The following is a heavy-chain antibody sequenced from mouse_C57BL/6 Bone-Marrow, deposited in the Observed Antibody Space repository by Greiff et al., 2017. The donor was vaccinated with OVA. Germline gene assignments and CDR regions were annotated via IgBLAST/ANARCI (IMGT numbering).Heavy chain of an antibody. Sequence: EVQLQQSGPELVKPGASVKISCKASGYTFTDYYMNWVKQSHGKSLEWIGDINPNNGGTSYNQKFKGKATLTVDKSSSTAYMELRSLTSEDSAVYYCARSLYDYDPFAYWGQGTLVTVSA. CDR1: GYTFTDYY. CDR3: ARSLYDYDPFAY. J-gene: IGHJ3*01. CDR2: INPNNGGT. D-gene: IGHD2-4*01. V-gene: IGHV1-26*01.